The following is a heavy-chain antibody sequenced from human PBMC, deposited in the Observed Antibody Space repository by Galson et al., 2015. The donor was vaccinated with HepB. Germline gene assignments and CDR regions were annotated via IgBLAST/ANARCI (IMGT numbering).Heavy chain of an antibody. D-gene: IGHD1-1*01. CDR2: IIPIVGPT. Sequence: SVKVSCKASEDIFDNHPITWVWQAPGQGLEWMGTIIPIVGPTNYAQKFQGRVTITADNSTHTTYMEMSSLTSDDTAVFFCAPPFTLNDGRSVLDSWGQGTLVTVSS. CDR1: EDIFDNHP. J-gene: IGHJ4*02. CDR3: APPFTLNDGRSVLDS. V-gene: IGHV1-69*08.